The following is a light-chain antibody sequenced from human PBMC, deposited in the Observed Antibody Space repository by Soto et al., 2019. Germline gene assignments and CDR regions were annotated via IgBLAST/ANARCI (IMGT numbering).Light chain of an antibody. Sequence: DIQMTQSPSSVSASVGDRVTITCRASQSINSWLAWYQQKPGKAPKLLIYAASSLQSGVPSRFRGSGAGTDFTLTISSLQPEDCATYFCQQANSFPLTVGGGTKVEIK. V-gene: IGKV1-12*01. J-gene: IGKJ4*01. CDR3: QQANSFPLT. CDR2: AAS. CDR1: QSINSW.